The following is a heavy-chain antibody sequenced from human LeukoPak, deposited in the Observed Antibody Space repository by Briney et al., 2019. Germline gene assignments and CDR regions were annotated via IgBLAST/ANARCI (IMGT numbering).Heavy chain of an antibody. V-gene: IGHV4-59*01. CDR2: IYYSGST. D-gene: IGHD6-19*01. J-gene: IGHJ4*02. Sequence: SETLSLTCTAPGGSISSYYWSWIRQPPGKGLEWIGYIYYSGSTNYNPSLKSRVTISVDTSKNQFSLKLSSVTAADTAVYYCARDPSNRGRGCIAVAGLFDYWGQGTLVTVSS. CDR1: GGSISSYY. CDR3: ARDPSNRGRGCIAVAGLFDY.